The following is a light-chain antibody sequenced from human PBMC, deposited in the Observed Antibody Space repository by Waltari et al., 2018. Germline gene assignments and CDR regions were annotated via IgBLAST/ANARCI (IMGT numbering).Light chain of an antibody. CDR1: QDISNF. Sequence: DIQMTQSPSSLSASLGDRVTITCQASQDISNFLNWYRQRPGKSPNLLIYAASTLETGVPSRFSGSGSGTHFTLTISTVQPEDIATYYCQQYDRFPHIFGQGTKLDIK. CDR2: AAS. V-gene: IGKV1-33*01. CDR3: QQYDRFPHI. J-gene: IGKJ2*01.